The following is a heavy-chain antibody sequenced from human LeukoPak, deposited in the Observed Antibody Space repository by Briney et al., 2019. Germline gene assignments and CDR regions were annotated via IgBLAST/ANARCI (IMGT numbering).Heavy chain of an antibody. CDR1: GFSFSSYA. CDR2: ISGSGGST. J-gene: IGHJ4*02. Sequence: HPGGSLRLSCAASGFSFSSYAMSWVRQAPGKGLEWVSAISGSGGSTYYADSVKGRFTISRDNSKNTLYLQMNSLRAEDTAVYYCYIPYYDTSAYKGYWGQGTLVTVSS. CDR3: YIPYYDTSAYKGY. V-gene: IGHV3-23*01. D-gene: IGHD3-22*01.